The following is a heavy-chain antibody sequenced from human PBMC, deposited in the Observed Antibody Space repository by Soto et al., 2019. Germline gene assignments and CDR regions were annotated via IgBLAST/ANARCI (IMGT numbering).Heavy chain of an antibody. CDR2: IRSKAYGGTT. CDR3: TRFIVVPAKAKYYFDY. D-gene: IGHD2-2*01. Sequence: GGSLRLSCTASGFTFGDYAMSWFRQAPGKGLEWVGFIRSKAYGGTTEYAASVKGRFTISRDYSKSIAYLQMNSLKTEDTAVYYCTRFIVVPAKAKYYFDYWGQGTLVTVSS. V-gene: IGHV3-49*03. J-gene: IGHJ4*02. CDR1: GFTFGDYA.